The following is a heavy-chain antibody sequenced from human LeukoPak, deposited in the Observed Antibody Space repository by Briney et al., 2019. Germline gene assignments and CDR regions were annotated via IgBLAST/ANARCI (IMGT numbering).Heavy chain of an antibody. CDR3: VRDFDWGPDY. CDR1: GFTFTDHY. Sequence: ASVKVSCKASGFTFTDHYMHWVRQVPGQGLEWMGWINGNGGATFYAQKFQDRITVTRDTSISTMYLELNRLTTDDTAVYYCVRDFDWGPDYWGQGTLVAVSS. V-gene: IGHV1-2*02. D-gene: IGHD3-9*01. CDR2: INGNGGAT. J-gene: IGHJ4*02.